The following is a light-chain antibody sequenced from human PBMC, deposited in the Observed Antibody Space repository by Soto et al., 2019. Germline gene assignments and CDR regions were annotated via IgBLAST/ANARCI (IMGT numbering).Light chain of an antibody. CDR1: TGAVTSGHH. Sequence: QAVVTQESSLTVSPGGTITLTCGSRTGAVTSGHHPYWLQQKPGQAPRSLIYDTSNKQSWTPARFSGSLLGGKAALTLSGAQPEDEADYYCMLTYSGPWVFGGGTKLTVL. CDR3: MLTYSGPWV. V-gene: IGLV7-46*01. J-gene: IGLJ3*02. CDR2: DTS.